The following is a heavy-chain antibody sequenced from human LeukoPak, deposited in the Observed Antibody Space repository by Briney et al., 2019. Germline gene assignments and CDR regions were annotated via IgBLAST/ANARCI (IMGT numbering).Heavy chain of an antibody. CDR3: ARDRAWNYFDY. CDR1: GFTFSRHG. J-gene: IGHJ4*02. Sequence: PGGSLRLSCAPSGFTFSRHGMHWVRQAPGKGLEWVAFISNDGSRKYYAHSVEGRFTISRDNSKNTLYLQMDSLRAEDTAVYYCARDRAWNYFDYWGQGTLVTVSS. CDR2: ISNDGSRK. V-gene: IGHV3-30*03. D-gene: IGHD3-3*01.